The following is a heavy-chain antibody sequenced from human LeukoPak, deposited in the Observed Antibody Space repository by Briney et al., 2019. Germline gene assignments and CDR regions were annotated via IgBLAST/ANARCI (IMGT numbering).Heavy chain of an antibody. CDR1: GGSISSGGYY. D-gene: IGHD4-17*01. CDR2: IYYSGST. V-gene: IGHV4-31*03. Sequence: SETLSLTCTVSGGSISSGGYYWSWIRQHPGKGLEWIGYIYYSGSTYYNPSLKSRVTISVDTSKNQFSLKLSSVTAADTAVYYCARTYGDLEFDYWGQGTLATVSS. J-gene: IGHJ4*02. CDR3: ARTYGDLEFDY.